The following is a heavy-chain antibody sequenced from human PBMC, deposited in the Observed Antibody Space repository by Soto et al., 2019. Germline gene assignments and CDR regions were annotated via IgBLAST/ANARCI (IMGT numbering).Heavy chain of an antibody. CDR1: GYSFNSYY. J-gene: IGHJ3*02. Sequence: QVQLVQSGAEVKKPGASVKVACKASGYSFNSYYMHWVRQAPGQGPEWMGVINPSGASTSYAQKFQGRVTITRDTSTSTVYMDLSSLRSEDTALYYCASDYNAYQRQHVFDIWGQGTLVTVSS. CDR3: ASDYNAYQRQHVFDI. V-gene: IGHV1-46*02. D-gene: IGHD3-10*01. CDR2: INPSGAST.